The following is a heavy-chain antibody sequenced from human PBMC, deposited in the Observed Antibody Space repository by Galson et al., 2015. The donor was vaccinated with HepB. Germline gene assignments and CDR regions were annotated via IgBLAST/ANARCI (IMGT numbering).Heavy chain of an antibody. J-gene: IGHJ6*02. Sequence: SLRLSCAASGFTFSSYGMHWVRQAPGKGLEWVAVIWYDGSNKYYADSVKGRFTISRDNSKNTLYLQMNSLRAEDTAMYYCARDIEQQWLVPGVPNYYGMDVWGQGTTVTVSS. CDR1: GFTFSSYG. D-gene: IGHD6-19*01. CDR2: IWYDGSNK. CDR3: ARDIEQQWLVPGVPNYYGMDV. V-gene: IGHV3-33*01.